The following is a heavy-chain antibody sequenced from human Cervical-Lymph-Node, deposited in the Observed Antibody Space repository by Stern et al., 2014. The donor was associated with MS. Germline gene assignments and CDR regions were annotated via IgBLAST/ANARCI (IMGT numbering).Heavy chain of an antibody. CDR3: AREVGSLAMDV. CDR2: STPIFGSA. D-gene: IGHD1-1*01. Sequence: MQLVESGAEVKKPGSSVKVSCKASGDTFSDYAISWVRQAAGQGPEWMGGSTPIFGSADYAQKFQGRLTITADKSTSTAYMDLSSLTSEDTAVYYCAREVGSLAMDVWGQGTTVIVSS. CDR1: GDTFSDYA. V-gene: IGHV1-69*06. J-gene: IGHJ6*01.